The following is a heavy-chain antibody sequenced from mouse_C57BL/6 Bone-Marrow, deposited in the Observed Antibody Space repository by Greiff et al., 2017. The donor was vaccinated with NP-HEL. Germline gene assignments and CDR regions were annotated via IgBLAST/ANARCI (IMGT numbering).Heavy chain of an antibody. CDR3: ARDALDWYFDV. J-gene: IGHJ1*03. CDR2: SRNKANDYTT. CDR1: GFTFSDFY. Sequence: EVMLVESGGGLVQPGRSLRLSCATSGFTFSDFYMEWVRQAPGQGLEWIAASRNKANDYTTEYSSSVKGRFIVSRATSQSILYPQMKAHRAEDTAIYDCARDALDWYFDVGGRGTTVTVSA. V-gene: IGHV7-1*01.